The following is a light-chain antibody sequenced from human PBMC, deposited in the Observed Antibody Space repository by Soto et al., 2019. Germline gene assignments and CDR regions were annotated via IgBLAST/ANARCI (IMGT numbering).Light chain of an antibody. J-gene: IGLJ2*01. Sequence: QSALTQPASVSGSPGQSITISCTGTSTDVANYNYVSWYQQHPGKAPKLMIYEVSNRPSGVSNRFSGSKSGNTASLTISGLQAEDEADYYCSSYTTTTTLVLFGGGTKVTVL. CDR1: STDVANYNY. CDR3: SSYTTTTTLVL. V-gene: IGLV2-14*01. CDR2: EVS.